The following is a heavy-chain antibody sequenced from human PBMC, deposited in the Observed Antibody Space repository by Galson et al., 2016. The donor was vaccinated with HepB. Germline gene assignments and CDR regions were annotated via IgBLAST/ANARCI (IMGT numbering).Heavy chain of an antibody. CDR3: TRVAVTARKRVPYCFDS. Sequence: SVKVSCKASGYTFTYFDVSWVRQAPGQGLEWMGWINSYNGKTNYAQKFQGRVTMTTDTSTNTAYMELRSLRSDDTAVYYCTRVAVTARKRVPYCFDSWGQGTLVTVSS. J-gene: IGHJ4*02. D-gene: IGHD2-2*01. CDR1: GYTFTYFD. V-gene: IGHV1-18*01. CDR2: INSYNGKT.